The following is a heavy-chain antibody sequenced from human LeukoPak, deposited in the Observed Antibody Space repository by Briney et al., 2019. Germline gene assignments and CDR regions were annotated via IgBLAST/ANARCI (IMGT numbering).Heavy chain of an antibody. D-gene: IGHD4-17*01. V-gene: IGHV4-61*08. Sequence: PSETLSLTCTVSGGSISSGDYYWSWIRQPPGKGLEWIGYIYYSGSTNYNPSLKSRVTISVDTSKNQFSLKLSSVTAADTAVYYCARVGGYGDYKDYWGQGTLVTVSS. CDR1: GGSISSGDYY. J-gene: IGHJ4*02. CDR2: IYYSGST. CDR3: ARVGGYGDYKDY.